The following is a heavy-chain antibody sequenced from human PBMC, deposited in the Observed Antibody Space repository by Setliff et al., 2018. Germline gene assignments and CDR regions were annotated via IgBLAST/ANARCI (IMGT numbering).Heavy chain of an antibody. CDR2: IYHSGST. CDR1: GGSISSSNW. V-gene: IGHV4-4*02. D-gene: IGHD6-19*01. J-gene: IGHJ4*02. CDR3: ARLGQWRVLGFFDY. Sequence: PSETLSLTCAVSGGSISSSNWWSWVRQPPGKGLEWIGEIYHSGSTNYNPSLNSRGTISVDTPRDQFSLRLSSVTAADTAVYYCARLGQWRVLGFFDYWGQGAQVTVPQ.